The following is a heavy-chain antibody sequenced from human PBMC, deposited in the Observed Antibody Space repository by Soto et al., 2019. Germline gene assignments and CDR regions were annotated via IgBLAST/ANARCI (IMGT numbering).Heavy chain of an antibody. CDR2: IYPGDSDT. CDR3: ARPPFPRNTYYFYX. CDR1: GYSFTSYW. Sequence: PGESLKISCKGSGYSFTSYWIGWVRQMPGKGMEWMVIIYPGDSDTRYSPSFQGQVTIPAYKSIRTAYLQWSSLKASDTAMYYCARPPFPRNTYYFYXWGQVTLVTVSX. J-gene: IGHJ4*02. D-gene: IGHD1-1*01. V-gene: IGHV5-51*01.